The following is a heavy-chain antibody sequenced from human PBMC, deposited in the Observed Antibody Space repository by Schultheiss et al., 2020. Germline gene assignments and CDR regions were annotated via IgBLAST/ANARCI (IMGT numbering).Heavy chain of an antibody. CDR1: GGTFSSYA. Sequence: ASVKVSCKASGGTFSSYAISWVRQAPGQGLEWMGWINPNSGGTNYAQKFQGRVIMTRDTSISTAYMELSSLRSDDTAVYYCARVVGGRNSGDFDYWGQGTLVTVSS. V-gene: IGHV1-2*02. J-gene: IGHJ4*02. CDR3: ARVVGGRNSGDFDY. D-gene: IGHD4-23*01. CDR2: INPNSGGT.